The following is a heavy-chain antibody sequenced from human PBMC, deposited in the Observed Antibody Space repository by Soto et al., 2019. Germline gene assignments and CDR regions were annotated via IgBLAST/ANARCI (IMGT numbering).Heavy chain of an antibody. CDR2: ISYDGGKK. CDR1: GFNFSSYA. D-gene: IGHD6-13*01. J-gene: IGHJ4*02. CDR3: AREGQPAAGTTPHN. Sequence: GGSLRLSCAASGFNFSSYAMHWVRQAPGKGLEWVAVISYDGGKKYYADSVKGRFTISRDNSKNTLYVEMNSLSAEDMAVYYCAREGQPAAGTTPHNWGQGTLVTVSS. V-gene: IGHV3-30*04.